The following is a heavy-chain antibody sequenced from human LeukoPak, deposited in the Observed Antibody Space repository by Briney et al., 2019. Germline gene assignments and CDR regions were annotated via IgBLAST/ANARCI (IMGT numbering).Heavy chain of an antibody. CDR3: ASTYRGDYYGSGSYYKY. J-gene: IGHJ4*02. CDR2: IIPIFGTA. D-gene: IGHD3-10*01. Sequence: GASVKVSCKASGGTCSSYAISWVRQAPGQGLEWMGGIIPIFGTANYAQKFQGRVTITSDKSTSTAYMELSSLRSEDTAVYYCASTYRGDYYGSGSYYKYWGQGNLVTVSS. V-gene: IGHV1-69*06. CDR1: GGTCSSYA.